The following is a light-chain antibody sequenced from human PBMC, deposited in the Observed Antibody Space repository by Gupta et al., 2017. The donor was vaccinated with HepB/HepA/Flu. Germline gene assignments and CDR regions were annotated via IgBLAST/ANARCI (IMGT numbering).Light chain of an antibody. V-gene: IGKV2-28*01. J-gene: IGKJ1*01. CDR2: LGS. CDR1: QSLLHSNGYNY. CDR3: MQAIQAPPT. Sequence: DIVMTQSPLSLPVTPGEPASISCRSSQSLLHSNGYNYLDWYLQKPGQSPQVLIYLGSNRASGVPDRSSGSGSGTDFTLKISRVEAEDVGVYYCMQAIQAPPTFGQGTKVEIK.